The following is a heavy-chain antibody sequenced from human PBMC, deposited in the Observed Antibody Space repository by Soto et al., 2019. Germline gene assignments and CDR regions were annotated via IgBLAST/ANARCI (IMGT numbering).Heavy chain of an antibody. CDR1: GFTFSSYA. CDR2: ISYDGSNK. D-gene: IGHD5-12*01. V-gene: IGHV3-30-3*01. Sequence: QVQLVESGGGVVQPGRSLRLSCAASGFTFSSYAMHWVRQAPGKGLEWVAVISYDGSNKYYADSVKGRFTISRDNSKNTLYLQMNSLRAEDTAVYYCGRYYYRFNSGYGFSMDVWGQGTTVTVSS. CDR3: GRYYYRFNSGYGFSMDV. J-gene: IGHJ6*02.